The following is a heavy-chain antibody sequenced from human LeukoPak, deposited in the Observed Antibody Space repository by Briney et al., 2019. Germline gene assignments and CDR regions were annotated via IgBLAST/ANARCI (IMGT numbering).Heavy chain of an antibody. Sequence: ASVKVSCKASGYTFTSYDINWVRQATGQGLEWMGWMNPNSGNTGYAQRFQGRVTMTRNTSISTAYMELSSLRSEDTAVYYCARGMVTMVRGVIDYGSSYYYYYYMDVWGKGTTVTISS. V-gene: IGHV1-8*01. J-gene: IGHJ6*03. D-gene: IGHD3-10*01. CDR3: ARGMVTMVRGVIDYGSSYYYYYYMDV. CDR2: MNPNSGNT. CDR1: GYTFTSYD.